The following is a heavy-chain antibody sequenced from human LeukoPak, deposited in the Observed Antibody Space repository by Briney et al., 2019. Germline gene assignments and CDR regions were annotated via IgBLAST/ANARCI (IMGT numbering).Heavy chain of an antibody. CDR2: IDPSDSYT. CDR1: GYSFTSYW. Sequence: GESLKISCEGSGYSFTSYWISWVRQMPGKGLEWMGRIDPSDSYTNYSPSFQGRVTISTDKSLSTAYLQWSSLKASDTAIYYCARHYISGWYWVDYWGQGTLVTVSS. J-gene: IGHJ4*02. CDR3: ARHYISGWYWVDY. V-gene: IGHV5-10-1*01. D-gene: IGHD6-19*01.